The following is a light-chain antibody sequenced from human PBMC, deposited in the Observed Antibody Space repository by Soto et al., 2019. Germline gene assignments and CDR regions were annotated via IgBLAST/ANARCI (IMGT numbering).Light chain of an antibody. CDR3: HQSYITPCT. CDR1: QTISNF. J-gene: IGKJ3*01. V-gene: IGKV1-39*01. CDR2: GAS. Sequence: DIQMTQSPTSLSASVGDRVTISCRTSQTISNFLNWYQQKPGKAPTLLIYGASSLHSGVPSRFSGSGSGTDFTLTISDLQPEDFATYYCHQSYITPCTFGPGTKVDLK.